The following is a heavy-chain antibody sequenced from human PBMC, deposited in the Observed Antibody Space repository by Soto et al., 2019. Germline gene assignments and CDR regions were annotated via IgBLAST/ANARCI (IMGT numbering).Heavy chain of an antibody. CDR1: GFTFSSYW. Sequence: GGSLRLSCAASGFTFSSYWMHWVRQAPGRGLVWVSRINSDGSSTSYADSVKGRFTISRDNAKNTLYLQMNSLRAEDTAVYYCARVSYYDSSGYYPQASNAFDIWGQGTMVTVSS. J-gene: IGHJ3*02. CDR2: INSDGSST. V-gene: IGHV3-74*01. D-gene: IGHD3-22*01. CDR3: ARVSYYDSSGYYPQASNAFDI.